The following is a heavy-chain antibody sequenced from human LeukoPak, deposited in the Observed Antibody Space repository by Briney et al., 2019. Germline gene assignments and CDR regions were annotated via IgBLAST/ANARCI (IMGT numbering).Heavy chain of an antibody. CDR3: AMMTINWFDP. J-gene: IGHJ5*02. CDR1: GGSISTSNYY. D-gene: IGHD4/OR15-4a*01. Sequence: SETLSLTCTVSGGSISTSNYYWGWIRQPPGRGLEWIGNIFYSGSTYYNPSLKSRVTISVDTSKNQFSLKLSSVTAADTAVYYCAMMTINWFDPWGQGTLVTVPS. V-gene: IGHV4-39*07. CDR2: IFYSGST.